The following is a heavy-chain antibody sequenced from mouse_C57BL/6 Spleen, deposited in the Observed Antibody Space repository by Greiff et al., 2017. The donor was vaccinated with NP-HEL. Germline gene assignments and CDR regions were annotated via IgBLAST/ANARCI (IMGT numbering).Heavy chain of an antibody. J-gene: IGHJ2*01. D-gene: IGHD1-1*01. V-gene: IGHV1-20*01. CDR3: ARENFITTVVEASYYFDD. CDR2: INPYNGDT. Sequence: VQLKESGPELVKPGDSVKISCKASGYSFTGYFMNWVMQSHGKSLEWIGRINPYNGDTFYNQKFKGKATLTVDKSSSTAHMELRSLTSEDSAVYYCARENFITTVVEASYYFDDWGQGTTLTVSS. CDR1: GYSFTGYF.